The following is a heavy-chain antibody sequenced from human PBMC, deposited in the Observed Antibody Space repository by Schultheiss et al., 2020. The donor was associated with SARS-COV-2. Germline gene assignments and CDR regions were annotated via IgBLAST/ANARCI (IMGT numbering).Heavy chain of an antibody. Sequence: ASVKVSCKASGYTFTSYYMHWVRQAPGQGLEWMGIINPSGGSTSYAQKFQGRVTMTRDTSTSTVYMELSSLRSEDTAVYYCATDRWNQGRIDYWGQGTLVTVSS. CDR3: ATDRWNQGRIDY. J-gene: IGHJ4*02. D-gene: IGHD1-1*01. CDR2: INPSGGST. V-gene: IGHV1-46*01. CDR1: GYTFTSYY.